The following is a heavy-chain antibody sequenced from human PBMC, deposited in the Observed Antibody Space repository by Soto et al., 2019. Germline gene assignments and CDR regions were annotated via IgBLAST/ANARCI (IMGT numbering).Heavy chain of an antibody. CDR1: GYTFTNFG. V-gene: IGHV1-18*01. CDR2: ISAYNGNT. D-gene: IGHD3-16*01. J-gene: IGHJ4*02. CDR3: ARGGTPIHY. Sequence: QVHLVQSGAEVKKPGASVKVSCTASGYTFTNFGISWVRQAPGQGLEWMGWISAYNGNTNYAQKFQGRVTMTTDTSTSTASMELRTLRSADTAVYYCARGGTPIHYWGQGTLVTVSS.